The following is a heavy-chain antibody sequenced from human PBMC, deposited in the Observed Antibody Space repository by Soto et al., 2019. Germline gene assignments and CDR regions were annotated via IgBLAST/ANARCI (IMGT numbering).Heavy chain of an antibody. J-gene: IGHJ4*02. Sequence: QVQLVQSGAEVKKPGSSVKVSCKASGGTFSSYAISWVRQAPGHGLEWMGGIIPIFGTANYAQKFQGRVTITADESTSTAYMELSSLRSEDTAVYYCARGHRYCSRTSCGYFDYWGQGTLVTVSS. CDR3: ARGHRYCSRTSCGYFDY. CDR1: GGTFSSYA. V-gene: IGHV1-69*01. CDR2: IIPIFGTA. D-gene: IGHD2-2*01.